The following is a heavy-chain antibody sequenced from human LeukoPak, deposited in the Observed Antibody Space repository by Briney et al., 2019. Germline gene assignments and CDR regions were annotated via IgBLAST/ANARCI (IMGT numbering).Heavy chain of an antibody. Sequence: NPGESLKISCKGSANSFVGYWIGWVRQMPGKGLEWMGVIYPGDSDTRYSPSFQGQVTISADKSISTAYLQWSSLKASDTAIYYCARSGPYRYDSRGFYLPYWGQGTLVTVSS. CDR2: IYPGDSDT. J-gene: IGHJ4*02. D-gene: IGHD3-22*01. V-gene: IGHV5-51*01. CDR1: ANSFVGYW. CDR3: ARSGPYRYDSRGFYLPY.